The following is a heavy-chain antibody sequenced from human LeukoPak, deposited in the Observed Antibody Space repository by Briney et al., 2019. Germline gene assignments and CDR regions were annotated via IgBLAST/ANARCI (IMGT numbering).Heavy chain of an antibody. V-gene: IGHV4-39*07. J-gene: IGHJ4*02. CDR3: ARGEQFDY. CDR2: IYYSGST. Sequence: PSETLSLTCTVSGGSISSYYWGWIRQPPGKGLEWIGSIYYSGSTYYNPSLKSRVTISVDTSKNQFSLKLSSVTAADTAVYYCARGEQFDYWGQGTLVTVSS. CDR1: GGSISSYY. D-gene: IGHD1/OR15-1a*01.